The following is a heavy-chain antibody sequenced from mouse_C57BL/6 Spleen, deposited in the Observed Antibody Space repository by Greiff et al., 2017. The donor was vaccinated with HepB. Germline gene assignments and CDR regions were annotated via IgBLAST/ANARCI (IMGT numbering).Heavy chain of an antibody. V-gene: IGHV1-15*01. CDR1: GYTFTDYE. CDR2: IDPETGGT. Sequence: VQLQESGAELVRPGASVTLSCKASGYTFTDYEMHWVKQTPVHGLEWIGAIDPETGGTAYNQKFKGKAILTADKSSSTAYMELRSLTSEDSAVYYCTTTPYSNYGYFDVWGTGTTVTVSS. D-gene: IGHD2-5*01. CDR3: TTTPYSNYGYFDV. J-gene: IGHJ1*03.